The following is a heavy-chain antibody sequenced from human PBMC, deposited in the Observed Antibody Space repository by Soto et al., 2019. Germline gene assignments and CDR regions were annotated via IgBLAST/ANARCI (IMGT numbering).Heavy chain of an antibody. CDR3: ARHRIAAAVSYNWFDP. Sequence: PSGTLSLTCPPSRLSISSDRYYCVWIRQPPGKGLEWIGSIYYSGSTYYNPSLKSRVTISVDTSKNQFSLKLSSVTAADTAVYYCARHRIAAAVSYNWFDPWGQG. D-gene: IGHD6-13*01. J-gene: IGHJ5*02. V-gene: IGHV4-39*01. CDR2: IYYSGST. CDR1: RLSISSDRYY.